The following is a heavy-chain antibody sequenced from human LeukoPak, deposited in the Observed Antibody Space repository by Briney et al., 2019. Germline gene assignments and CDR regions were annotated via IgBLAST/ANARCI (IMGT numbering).Heavy chain of an antibody. CDR1: GFIFNDHA. Sequence: SLRLSCAASGFIFNDHAMYWVRQPPGKGPEWVSAITWDSTNTGYADSVKGRFTISRDNAKNSLYLQMNSLRPEDTALDYCARASYYYDPSSLGAFDIWGQGTMVTVSS. CDR2: ITWDSTNT. D-gene: IGHD3-22*01. V-gene: IGHV3-9*01. CDR3: ARASYYYDPSSLGAFDI. J-gene: IGHJ3*02.